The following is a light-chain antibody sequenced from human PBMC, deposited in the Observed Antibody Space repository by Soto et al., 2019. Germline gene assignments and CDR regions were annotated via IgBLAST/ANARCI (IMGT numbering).Light chain of an antibody. J-gene: IGKJ5*01. V-gene: IGKV3-15*01. Sequence: EIVMTQSPATLSVSPGERATLSCRASHSVSSNLAWYQQKPAQAPRLLIYGASTRATGIPARFSGSGSGTEFTLTISSLQSEDFAVYYCQQYNNWLAITFGQGTRLEIK. CDR3: QQYNNWLAIT. CDR1: HSVSSN. CDR2: GAS.